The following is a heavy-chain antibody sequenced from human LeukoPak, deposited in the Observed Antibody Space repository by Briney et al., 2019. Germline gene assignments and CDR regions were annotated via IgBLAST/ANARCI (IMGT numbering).Heavy chain of an antibody. CDR3: ARLGLAAAGTFDY. Sequence: SETLSLTCTVSGGSISSSSYYWGWIRQPPGKGLEWIGSIYYSGSTYYNPSLKSRVTISVDTSKNQFSLKLSSVTAADTAVYYCARLGLAAAGTFDYWGQGTLVTVSS. D-gene: IGHD6-13*01. CDR2: IYYSGST. J-gene: IGHJ4*02. V-gene: IGHV4-39*01. CDR1: GGSISSSSYY.